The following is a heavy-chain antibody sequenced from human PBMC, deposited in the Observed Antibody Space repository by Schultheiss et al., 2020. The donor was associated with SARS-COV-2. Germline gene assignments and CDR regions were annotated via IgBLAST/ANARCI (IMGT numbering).Heavy chain of an antibody. CDR2: MNPNNGNT. V-gene: IGHV1-2*02. CDR1: GYTFTGYY. D-gene: IGHD3-10*01. J-gene: IGHJ4*02. Sequence: ASVKVSCKASGYTFTGYYMHWVRQATGQGLEWMGWMNPNNGNTGYAQKFQGRVTMTRDTSISTAYMELSRLRSDDTAVYYCAVPHYEGSGLNKSEGDYWGQGTLVTVSS. CDR3: AVPHYEGSGLNKSEGDY.